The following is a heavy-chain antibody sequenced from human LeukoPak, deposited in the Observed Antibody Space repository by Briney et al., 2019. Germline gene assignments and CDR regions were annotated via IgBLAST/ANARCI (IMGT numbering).Heavy chain of an antibody. CDR3: AVDKGYNRFDP. Sequence: KPGGSLRLSCAASGFTFSTYTMNWVRQAPGKGLEWVSSISSTSSSMHHADAAKGRFTISRDNAKNSLYLQLDSLRVEDTAVYYCAVDKGYNRFDPWGQGTLVSVSS. V-gene: IGHV3-21*01. CDR2: ISSTSSSM. CDR1: GFTFSTYT. J-gene: IGHJ5*02. D-gene: IGHD5-12*01.